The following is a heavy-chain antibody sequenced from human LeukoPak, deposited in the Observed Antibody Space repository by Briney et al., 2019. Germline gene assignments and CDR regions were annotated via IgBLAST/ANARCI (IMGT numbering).Heavy chain of an antibody. CDR3: ARGDDFWSGYNDAFDI. V-gene: IGHV6-1*01. CDR2: TYYRSKWYN. CDR1: GDSVSSNSAA. D-gene: IGHD3-3*01. J-gene: IGHJ3*02. Sequence: SQTLSLTCAISGDSVSSNSAAWNWIRQSPSRGLEWLGRTYYRSKWYNDYAVSVKSRITINPDTSKNQFSLRLNSVTPEDTAVYYCARGDDFWSGYNDAFDIWGQGTMVTVSS.